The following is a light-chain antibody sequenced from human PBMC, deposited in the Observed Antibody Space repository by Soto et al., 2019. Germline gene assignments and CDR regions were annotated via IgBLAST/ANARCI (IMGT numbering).Light chain of an antibody. CDR2: TNN. CDR1: SSNIGSYI. Sequence: QPVLTQPPSASGTPGQRVTISCSGSSSNIGSYIVNWYQQLPGTAPKLLIHTNNQRPSGVPDRFSGSKSGTSASLAISGLQSEDETDYYCAAWDDSLNGVIFGGGTKLTVL. CDR3: AAWDDSLNGVI. V-gene: IGLV1-44*01. J-gene: IGLJ2*01.